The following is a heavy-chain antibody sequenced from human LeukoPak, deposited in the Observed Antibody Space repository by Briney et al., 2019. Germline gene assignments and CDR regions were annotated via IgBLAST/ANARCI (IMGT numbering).Heavy chain of an antibody. D-gene: IGHD5-18*01. CDR3: ARGRDTAMVEH. Sequence: SETLSLTCAVYGGSFSGYYWSWICQPPGKGLEWIGEINHSGSTNYNPSLKSRVTISVDTSKNQFSLKLSSVTAADTAVYYCARGRDTAMVEHWGQGTLVTVSS. J-gene: IGHJ1*01. V-gene: IGHV4-34*01. CDR2: INHSGST. CDR1: GGSFSGYY.